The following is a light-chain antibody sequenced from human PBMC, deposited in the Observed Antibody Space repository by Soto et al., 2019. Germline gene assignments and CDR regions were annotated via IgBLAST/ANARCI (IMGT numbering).Light chain of an antibody. Sequence: EIVLTQSPDTLSLSPGERATLSCRASQSVSSYLAWYQQKPGQAPRLLIYDASNRATGIPARFSGSGSGTDFTLTISSLEPEDFAVYYCQQRSNWITFGQGKRLEIK. CDR2: DAS. CDR3: QQRSNWIT. V-gene: IGKV3-11*01. CDR1: QSVSSY. J-gene: IGKJ5*01.